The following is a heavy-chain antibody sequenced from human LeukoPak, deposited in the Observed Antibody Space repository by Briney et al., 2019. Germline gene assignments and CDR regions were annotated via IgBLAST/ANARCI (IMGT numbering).Heavy chain of an antibody. Sequence: GASVTVSCKVSGYTLTELSMHWVRQAPGKGLEWMGGFDPEDGETIYAQKFQGRVTMTEDTSTDTAYMELSSLRSEDTAVYYCARESPRFTIFGVVRLVDAFDIWGQGTMVTVSS. V-gene: IGHV1-24*01. J-gene: IGHJ3*02. CDR1: GYTLTELS. CDR2: FDPEDGET. CDR3: ARESPRFTIFGVVRLVDAFDI. D-gene: IGHD3-3*01.